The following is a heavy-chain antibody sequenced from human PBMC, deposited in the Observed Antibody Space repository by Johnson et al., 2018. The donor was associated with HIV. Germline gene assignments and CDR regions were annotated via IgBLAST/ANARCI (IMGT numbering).Heavy chain of an antibody. CDR1: GFTFSSYA. J-gene: IGHJ3*02. Sequence: VQLVESGGGLVQPGGSLRLSCAASGFTFSSYAMSWVRPAPGKGLEWVSAISGSGGSPYYADSVKGRFTISRDNSKNTLYLQMNSLRAEDTAVYYCAHLEYARHVAFDIWGQGTMVTVSS. D-gene: IGHD2-2*01. V-gene: IGHV3-23*04. CDR3: AHLEYARHVAFDI. CDR2: ISGSGGSP.